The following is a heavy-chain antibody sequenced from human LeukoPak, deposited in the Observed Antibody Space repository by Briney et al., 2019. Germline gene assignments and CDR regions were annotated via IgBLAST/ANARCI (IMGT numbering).Heavy chain of an antibody. CDR1: GFIFSNYG. Sequence: GGSLRLSCAASGFIFSNYGMHWVRQAPGKGLEWVAFIRYDGSNEYYADSVKGRFTISRDNSKNTLYLQINSLRAEDTAVYYCAKDRYSHYVGYFDYWGQGTLVTVSS. V-gene: IGHV3-30*02. D-gene: IGHD4-11*01. CDR3: AKDRYSHYVGYFDY. J-gene: IGHJ4*02. CDR2: IRYDGSNE.